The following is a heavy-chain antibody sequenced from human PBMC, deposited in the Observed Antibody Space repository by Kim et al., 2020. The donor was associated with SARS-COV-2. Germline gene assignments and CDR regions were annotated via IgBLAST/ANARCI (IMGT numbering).Heavy chain of an antibody. J-gene: IGHJ6*02. CDR1: GDSVSSNSAA. CDR3: VKGIVARGGLDV. V-gene: IGHV6-1*01. Sequence: SQTLSLTCAISGDSVSSNSAAWNWIRQSPSRGLEWLGRTYYRSKWYNDYAVSVKSRININPDTSKNQFSLQLNSVTPDDTAVYYCVKGIVARGGLDVWGQGTTVTVSS. D-gene: IGHD6-6*01. CDR2: TYYRSKWYN.